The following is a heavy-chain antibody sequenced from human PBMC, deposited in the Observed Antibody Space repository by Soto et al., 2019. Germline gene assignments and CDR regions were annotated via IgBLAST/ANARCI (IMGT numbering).Heavy chain of an antibody. J-gene: IGHJ4*02. CDR1: GYTLTELS. CDR3: ATDLRYCSGGSCAY. V-gene: IGHV1-24*01. D-gene: IGHD2-15*01. CDR2: FDPEDGET. Sequence: ASVKVSCKASGYTLTELSMHWVRQAPGKGLEWMGGFDPEDGETIYAQKFQGRVTMTEDTSTDTAYMELSSLRSEDTAVYYCATDLRYCSGGSCAYWGQGTLVTVSS.